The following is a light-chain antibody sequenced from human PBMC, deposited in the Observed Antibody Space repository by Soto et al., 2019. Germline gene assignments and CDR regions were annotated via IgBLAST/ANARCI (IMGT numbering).Light chain of an antibody. J-gene: IGKJ4*01. Sequence: EIVLTQSPATLSLSPGERATLSCRASQSVSSYLAWYQHKPGQAPRLLIYDASNRATGIPARFSGSGSGTDFTLTISSLEPEGFAVYYWQQHSNWLTFGGGTKVEIK. CDR3: QQHSNWLT. V-gene: IGKV3-11*01. CDR2: DAS. CDR1: QSVSSY.